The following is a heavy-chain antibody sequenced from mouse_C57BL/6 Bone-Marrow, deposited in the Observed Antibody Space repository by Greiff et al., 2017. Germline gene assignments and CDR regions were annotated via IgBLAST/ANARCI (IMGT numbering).Heavy chain of an antibody. CDR1: GFTFSDYY. J-gene: IGHJ2*01. Sequence: EVQRVESGGGLVQPGGSLKLSCAASGFTFSDYYMYWVRQTPEKRLEWVAYISNGGGSTYYPDTVKGRFTISRDNAKNTLYLQMSRLKSEDTAMYYCARGPFDYWGQGTTLTVSS. V-gene: IGHV5-12*01. CDR3: ARGPFDY. CDR2: ISNGGGST.